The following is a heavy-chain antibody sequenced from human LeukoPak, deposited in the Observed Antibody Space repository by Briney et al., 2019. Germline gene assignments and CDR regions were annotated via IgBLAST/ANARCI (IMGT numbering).Heavy chain of an antibody. CDR1: GFTFSSYD. D-gene: IGHD3-16*01. J-gene: IGHJ4*02. Sequence: LSGGSLRLSCAASGFTFSSYDMHWVRQATGKGLEWVSVIGTSGDTYYAGSVKGRFTISRENAKNSLYLQMNSLTAGDTAVYYCARVGFGDSIPGYWGQGTLVTVSS. V-gene: IGHV3-13*04. CDR3: ARVGFGDSIPGY. CDR2: IGTSGDT.